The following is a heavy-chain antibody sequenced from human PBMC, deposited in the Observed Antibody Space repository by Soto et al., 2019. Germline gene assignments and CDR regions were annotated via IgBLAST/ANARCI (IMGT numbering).Heavy chain of an antibody. D-gene: IGHD2-21*02. CDR3: ARDRCGGDCSQDH. CDR1: GYSISSGYY. Sequence: LTCAVSGYSISSGYYWGWIRQPPGKGLEWIGSIYHSGTTYYNPSLKSRVAISVDTSKNQFSLKLSSVTAADTAVYHCARDRCGGDCSQDHWGQGTLVTVSS. CDR2: IYHSGTT. V-gene: IGHV4-38-2*02. J-gene: IGHJ4*02.